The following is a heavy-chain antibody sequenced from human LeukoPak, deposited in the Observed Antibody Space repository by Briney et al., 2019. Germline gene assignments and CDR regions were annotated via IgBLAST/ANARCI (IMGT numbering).Heavy chain of an antibody. CDR1: GGSISRYY. Sequence: SETLSLTCTVSGGSISRYYWSWIRQPAGKGLEWIGRIYTSGSTNYNPSLKSRVTMSVDTSKNQFSLKLSSVTAADTAVYYCARVDFWSGYFDYWGQGTLVTVSS. V-gene: IGHV4-4*07. J-gene: IGHJ4*02. CDR3: ARVDFWSGYFDY. D-gene: IGHD3-3*01. CDR2: IYTSGST.